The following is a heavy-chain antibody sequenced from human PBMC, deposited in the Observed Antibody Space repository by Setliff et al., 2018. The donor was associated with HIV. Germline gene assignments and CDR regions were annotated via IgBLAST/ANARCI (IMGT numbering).Heavy chain of an antibody. V-gene: IGHV3-33*05. CDR1: GFTFSTYG. CDR2: IEHDGSKK. D-gene: IGHD6-19*01. Sequence: GGSLRLPCAVSGFTFSTYGLHWVRQAPGKGLEWVTFIEHDGSKKFYADAVKGRFTISRDRSKNTLYLQMNSLRAEDTAVYYCAGESSIAVAEYCQHWGQGTLVTVSS. J-gene: IGHJ1*01. CDR3: AGESSIAVAEYCQH.